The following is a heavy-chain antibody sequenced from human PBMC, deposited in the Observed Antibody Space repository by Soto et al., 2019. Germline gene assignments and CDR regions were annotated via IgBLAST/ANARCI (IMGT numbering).Heavy chain of an antibody. D-gene: IGHD6-13*01. J-gene: IGHJ4*02. Sequence: EVQLVESGGGLVQPGRSLRLSCAASGFTFNDYAMHWVRQAPGKGLEWVSGISWNSVSIDYADSVKGRFTISRDNAKKSLYLQMNSLTAEDTALYYCAKDKKAARGGFDYWGQGILVTVSS. CDR3: AKDKKAARGGFDY. CDR2: ISWNSVSI. CDR1: GFTFNDYA. V-gene: IGHV3-9*01.